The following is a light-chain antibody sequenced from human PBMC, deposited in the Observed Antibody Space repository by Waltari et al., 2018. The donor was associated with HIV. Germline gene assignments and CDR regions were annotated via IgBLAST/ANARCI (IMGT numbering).Light chain of an antibody. J-gene: IGKJ4*01. CDR1: QSVSSY. V-gene: IGKV3-11*01. Sequence: EIVLTQSPATLSLSPGERATLSCRASQSVSSYLTWYQQKPGQAPRLLIYDVSNRATGITARFSGSGSGTDFTLTINSLEPEDFALYYCQQRSNWPPVLTFGGGTKVEIK. CDR2: DVS. CDR3: QQRSNWPPVLT.